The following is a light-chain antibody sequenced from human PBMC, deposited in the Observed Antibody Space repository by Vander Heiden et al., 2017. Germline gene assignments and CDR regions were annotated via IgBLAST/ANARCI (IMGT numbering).Light chain of an antibody. CDR3: CLSASTYTGV. V-gene: IGLV2-11*01. CDR2: DVS. J-gene: IGLJ3*02. Sequence: QSALTQPRSVSGSPGQSVTIACPGNSSDVCGSNYVSWYQQHPGKAPKRMIYDVSKRPSGVPDRFSGSKSGNTASLTISGLHTEDEADYSCCLSASTYTGVFGGGTKLTVL. CDR1: SSDVCGSNY.